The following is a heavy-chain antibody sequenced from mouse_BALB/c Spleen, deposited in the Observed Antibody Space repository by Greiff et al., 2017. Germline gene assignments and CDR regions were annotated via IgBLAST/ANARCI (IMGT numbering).Heavy chain of an antibody. Sequence: QLQQSGPELVKPGASMKISCKASGYSFTGYTMNWVKQSHGKNLEWIGLINPYNGGTSYNKKFKGKATLTVDKSSSTAYMELLSLTSEDSAVYYCARPYRYGNYAMDYWGQGTSVTVSS. J-gene: IGHJ4*01. CDR2: INPYNGGT. V-gene: IGHV1-18*01. D-gene: IGHD2-14*01. CDR1: GYSFTGYT. CDR3: ARPYRYGNYAMDY.